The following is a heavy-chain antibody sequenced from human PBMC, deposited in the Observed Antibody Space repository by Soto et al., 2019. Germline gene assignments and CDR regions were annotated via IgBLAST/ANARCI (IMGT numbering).Heavy chain of an antibody. J-gene: IGHJ6*03. CDR2: IYYSGST. CDR3: GRATTSYYDFWSGYSDYYYYYMDV. Sequence: SETLSLTCTVSGGSISSYYWSWIRQPPGKGLEWIGYIYYSGSTNYNPSLKSRVTISVDTSKNQFSLKLSSVTAADTAVYYCGRATTSYYDFWSGYSDYYYYYMDVWGKGTTVTVPS. V-gene: IGHV4-59*01. CDR1: GGSISSYY. D-gene: IGHD3-3*01.